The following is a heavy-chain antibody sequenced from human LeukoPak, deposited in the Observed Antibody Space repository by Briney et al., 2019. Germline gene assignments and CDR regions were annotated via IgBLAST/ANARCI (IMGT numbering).Heavy chain of an antibody. Sequence: GGSLRLSCAASEFSVGSNYMTWVRQAPGKGLEWVSLIYSGGSTYYADSVKGRFTISRDNSKNTLYLQMNSLRAEDTAVYYCARDSSLLRVLLWFGEFEGYFDYWGQGTLVTVSS. J-gene: IGHJ4*02. CDR1: EFSVGSNY. CDR3: ARDSSLLRVLLWFGEFEGYFDY. D-gene: IGHD3-10*01. V-gene: IGHV3-66*01. CDR2: IYSGGST.